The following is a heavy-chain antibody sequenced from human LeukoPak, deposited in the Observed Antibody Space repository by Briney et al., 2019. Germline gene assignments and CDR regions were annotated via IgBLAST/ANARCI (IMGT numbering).Heavy chain of an antibody. CDR3: AKEMYYYESSGYCDY. J-gene: IGHJ4*02. D-gene: IGHD3-22*01. Sequence: SGGSLRHSCAASGFTFSSYAMSWVRQAPGKGLEWVSVISGSGGSTYYADSVKGRFTISRDNSKNTLYLQMNSLRAEDTAVYYCAKEMYYYESSGYCDYWGQGTLVTVSS. CDR1: GFTFSSYA. V-gene: IGHV3-23*01. CDR2: ISGSGGST.